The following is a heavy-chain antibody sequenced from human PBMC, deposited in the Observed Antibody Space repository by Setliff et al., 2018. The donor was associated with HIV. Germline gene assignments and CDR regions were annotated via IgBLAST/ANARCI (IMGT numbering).Heavy chain of an antibody. Sequence: GASVKVSCKASGYTFTTYYIHWVRQAPGRGLEWMGILNPSEGTTSFAQKFQGRVTMTRDTSTSTVYMDLSSLRADDTAVYYCVRGYRSAWNSWFDAWGQGTRVTVSS. D-gene: IGHD6-19*01. V-gene: IGHV1-46*01. J-gene: IGHJ5*02. CDR3: VRGYRSAWNSWFDA. CDR1: GYTFTTYY. CDR2: LNPSEGTT.